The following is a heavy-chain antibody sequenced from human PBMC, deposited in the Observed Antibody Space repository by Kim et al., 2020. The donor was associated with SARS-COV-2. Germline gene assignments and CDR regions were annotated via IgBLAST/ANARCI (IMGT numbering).Heavy chain of an antibody. D-gene: IGHD3-16*01. CDR1: GFTFSSYA. Sequence: GGSLRLSCAASGFTFSSYAMHWVRQAPGKGLEWVAVISYDGSNKYYADSVKGRFTISRDNSKNTLYLQMNSLRAEDTAVYYCARAARNDYVRGGLFDIWGQGTMVTVSS. V-gene: IGHV3-30*04. J-gene: IGHJ3*02. CDR3: ARAARNDYVRGGLFDI. CDR2: ISYDGSNK.